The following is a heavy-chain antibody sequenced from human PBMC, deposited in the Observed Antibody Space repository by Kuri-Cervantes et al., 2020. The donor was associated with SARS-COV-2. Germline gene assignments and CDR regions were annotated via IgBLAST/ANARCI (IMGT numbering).Heavy chain of an antibody. V-gene: IGHV3-72*01. D-gene: IGHD6-19*01. J-gene: IGHJ4*02. Sequence: GGSLRLSCAASGVTFSDHYMDWVRQAPGKGLEWVGRTRNKANSYTTEYAASVKGRFTISRDDSKNSLYLQMNSLKTEDTAVYYCASAVAGLFDYWGQGTLVTVSS. CDR2: TRNKANSYTT. CDR1: GVTFSDHY. CDR3: ASAVAGLFDY.